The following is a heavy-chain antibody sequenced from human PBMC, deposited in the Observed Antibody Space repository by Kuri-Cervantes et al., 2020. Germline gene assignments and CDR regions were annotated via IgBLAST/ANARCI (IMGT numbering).Heavy chain of an antibody. J-gene: IGHJ3*01. CDR3: ARDGKHTNSFDV. D-gene: IGHD2/OR15-2a*01. CDR2: ISWNSGSI. V-gene: IGHV3-9*01. CDR1: GFTFDDYA. Sequence: GGSLRLSCAASGFTFDDYAMHWVRQAPGKGLEWVSGISWNSGSIGYADSVKGRFTISRDNAKNSLYLQMNSLRAEDTAIYYCARDGKHTNSFDVWGQGTMVTVSS.